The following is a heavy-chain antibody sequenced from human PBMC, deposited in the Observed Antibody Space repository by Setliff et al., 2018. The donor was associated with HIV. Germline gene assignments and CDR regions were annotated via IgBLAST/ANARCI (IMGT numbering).Heavy chain of an antibody. D-gene: IGHD3-16*01. V-gene: IGHV4-39*01. Sequence: SETLSLTCTVSGGSITTSTFYWGWIRQPPGKGLEWIGSIYYSGSTYYNPSLKSRLTLTQHTSKNHFSLSLRSVTASDTAVYYCARQCWMLTTLYFYSFDPGTLVTVAS. J-gene: IGHJ4*02. CDR2: IYYSGST. CDR1: GGSITTSTFY. CDR3: ARQCWMLTTLYFYS.